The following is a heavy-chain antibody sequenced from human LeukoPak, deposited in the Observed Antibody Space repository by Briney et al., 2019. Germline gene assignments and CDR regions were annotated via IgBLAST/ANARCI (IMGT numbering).Heavy chain of an antibody. CDR3: ARDIVVVPEPLLSMPGGYYYMDV. J-gene: IGHJ6*03. Sequence: PGGSLRLSCAASGFTFDNYGINWVRQAPGKGLEWVSRIHWNGGSTGYADSVKGRFTISRDNAKNSLYLQMNSLRAEDTALYYCARDIVVVPEPLLSMPGGYYYMDVWGKGTTVTVSS. V-gene: IGHV3-20*04. D-gene: IGHD2-2*01. CDR2: IHWNGGST. CDR1: GFTFDNYG.